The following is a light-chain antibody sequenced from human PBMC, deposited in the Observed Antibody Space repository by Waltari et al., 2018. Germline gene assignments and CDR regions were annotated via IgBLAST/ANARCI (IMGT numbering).Light chain of an antibody. V-gene: IGLV5-45*01. Sequence: QAVLTQPASLSASPGASASFTCTLRSNINVATYKIYCYQQRPGSPPQFLVKYRSDSSNERGSGVPSRFSGSRDTSANAGILLISGLQSEDEADYYCMILHNNAVVFGGGITLTVL. CDR2: YRSDSSN. J-gene: IGLJ3*02. CDR3: MILHNNAVV. CDR1: SNINVATYK.